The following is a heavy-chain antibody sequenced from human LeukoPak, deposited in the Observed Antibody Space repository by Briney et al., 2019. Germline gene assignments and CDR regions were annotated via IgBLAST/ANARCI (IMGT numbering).Heavy chain of an antibody. V-gene: IGHV3-21*01. Sequence: GGSLRLSCAASGFTFSSYSMNWVRQAPGKGLEWVSSIIISISYTYYAHSVKGRVTISTDKAKNTLYLQMNSLRAEDTAVYYCARQGYYDSSGHILPRALVFGGQGPLVTVFS. J-gene: IGHJ4*02. CDR3: ARQGYYDSSGHILPRALVF. CDR2: IIISISYT. D-gene: IGHD3-22*01. CDR1: GFTFSSYS.